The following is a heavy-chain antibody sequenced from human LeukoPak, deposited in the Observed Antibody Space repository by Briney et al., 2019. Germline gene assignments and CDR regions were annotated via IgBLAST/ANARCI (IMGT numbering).Heavy chain of an antibody. CDR1: GFTFDDYG. CDR3: ARDPYYYGSGSYYPFDY. V-gene: IGHV3-20*04. CDR2: INWNGGST. D-gene: IGHD3-10*01. Sequence: GGSLRLSCAASGFTFDDYGVSWVRQAPGKGLEWVSGINWNGGSTGYADSVKGRFTISRDNAKNSLYLQMNSLRAEDTALYYCARDPYYYGSGSYYPFDYWGQGTLVTVSS. J-gene: IGHJ4*02.